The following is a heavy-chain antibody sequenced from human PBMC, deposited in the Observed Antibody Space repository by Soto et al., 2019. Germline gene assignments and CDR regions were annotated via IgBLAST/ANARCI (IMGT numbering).Heavy chain of an antibody. V-gene: IGHV3-9*01. CDR1: GFTFDDYA. D-gene: IGHD2-2*01. Sequence: GGSLRLSCAASGFTFDDYAMHWVRQAPGKGLEWVSGISWNSGSIGYADSVKGRFTISRDNAKNSLYLQMNSLRAEDTALYYCAKGYCSSTSCYPAGMDVWGQGTTVTVSS. J-gene: IGHJ6*02. CDR2: ISWNSGSI. CDR3: AKGYCSSTSCYPAGMDV.